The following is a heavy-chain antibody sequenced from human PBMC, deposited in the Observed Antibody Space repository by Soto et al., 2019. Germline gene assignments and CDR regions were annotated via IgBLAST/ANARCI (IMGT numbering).Heavy chain of an antibody. V-gene: IGHV4-30-2*01. CDR2: IYHSGGT. Sequence: QLQLQESGSGLVKPSQTLSLTCAVSGGSISSGGYSWSWIRQPPGKGLGWIGYIYHSGGTYYHPTIRSRVTISVDRSKNQLSLKLRSVTAADTAVYYCASGPPFHWGQGALVTVSS. CDR1: GGSISSGGYS. D-gene: IGHD3-16*01. CDR3: ASGPPFH. J-gene: IGHJ4*02.